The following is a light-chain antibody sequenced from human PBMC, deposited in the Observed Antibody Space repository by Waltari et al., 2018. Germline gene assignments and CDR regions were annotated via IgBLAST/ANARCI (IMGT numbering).Light chain of an antibody. V-gene: IGLV2-14*01. Sequence: QSALTQPASVSGSPRQSITISCTGTSSDVGHYNYVSWYQQHPGKAPKLMIYEVSNRPSGVSNRFSGSKSGNTASLTISGLQAEDEADYYCSSYTSSSTRVFGGGTKLTVL. J-gene: IGLJ3*02. CDR3: SSYTSSSTRV. CDR2: EVS. CDR1: SSDVGHYNY.